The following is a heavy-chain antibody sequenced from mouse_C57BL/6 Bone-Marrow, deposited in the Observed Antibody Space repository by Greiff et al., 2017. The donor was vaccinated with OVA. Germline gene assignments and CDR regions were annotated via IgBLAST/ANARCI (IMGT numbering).Heavy chain of an antibody. D-gene: IGHD2-3*01. CDR2: ISNGGGST. J-gene: IGHJ2*01. CDR1: GFTFSDYY. V-gene: IGHV5-12*01. Sequence: EVQGVESGGGLVQPGGSLKLSCAASGFTFSDYYMYWVRQTPEKRLEWVAYISNGGGSTYYPDTVKGRFTISRDNAKNTLYLQMSRLKSEDTAMYYCARHDGYYVNDYWGQGTTLTVSS. CDR3: ARHDGYYVNDY.